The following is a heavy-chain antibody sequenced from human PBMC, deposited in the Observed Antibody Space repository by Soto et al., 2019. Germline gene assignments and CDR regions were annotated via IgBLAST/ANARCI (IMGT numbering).Heavy chain of an antibody. CDR2: ISHDGGNH. D-gene: IGHD5-18*01. V-gene: IGHV3-30-3*01. CDR1: GFTFRSYA. Sequence: GGSLRLSCAASGFTFRSYAMHWVRQAPGKGLEWVALISHDGGNHYYADSVKGRFTISRDNSKNMVYLQINSLRVDDTAVYYCAKDSGYNYGYFRWFDPWGQGTLVTVSS. J-gene: IGHJ5*02. CDR3: AKDSGYNYGYFRWFDP.